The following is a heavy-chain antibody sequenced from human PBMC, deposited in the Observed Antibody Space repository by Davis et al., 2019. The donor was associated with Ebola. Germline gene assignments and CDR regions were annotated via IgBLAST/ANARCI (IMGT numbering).Heavy chain of an antibody. Sequence: GGSLRPSCAASGFTFSSYGMHWVRQAPGKGLEWVAVIWYDGSNKYYADSVKGRFTISRDNSKNTLYLQMNSLRAEDTAVYYCARDKSWNYVLYYYYGMDVWGQGTTVTVSS. CDR2: IWYDGSNK. CDR3: ARDKSWNYVLYYYYGMDV. J-gene: IGHJ6*02. CDR1: GFTFSSYG. V-gene: IGHV3-33*01. D-gene: IGHD1-7*01.